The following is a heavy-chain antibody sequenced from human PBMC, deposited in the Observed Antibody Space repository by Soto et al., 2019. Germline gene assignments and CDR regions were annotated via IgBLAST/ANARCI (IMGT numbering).Heavy chain of an antibody. D-gene: IGHD3-22*01. Sequence: QVQLVQSGGEMRKPGASVKVSCKASGYTFTNFGISWVRQAPGQGFEWVGWISGYNGDTNYAPKFRGRVIMTKDTSPTTAYMALTTLTSDDAAVYYCARDYDIWGEDWFDPWGQGTRVTVSS. V-gene: IGHV1-18*01. CDR3: ARDYDIWGEDWFDP. CDR1: GYTFTNFG. CDR2: ISGYNGDT. J-gene: IGHJ5*02.